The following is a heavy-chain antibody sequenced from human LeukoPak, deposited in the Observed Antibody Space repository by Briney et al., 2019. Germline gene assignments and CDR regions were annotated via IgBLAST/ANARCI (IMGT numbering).Heavy chain of an antibody. CDR2: IYSDGST. Sequence: GGSLRLSCAASGFTVSTNYMSWVRQAPGKKLEWVSDIYSDGSTFYADSVKGRFTISRDNSKNTLYLQMNSLRAEDTAVYYCARDRVLRDAFDIWGQGTMVTVSS. CDR1: GFTVSTNY. V-gene: IGHV3-53*01. J-gene: IGHJ3*02. D-gene: IGHD2-8*02. CDR3: ARDRVLRDAFDI.